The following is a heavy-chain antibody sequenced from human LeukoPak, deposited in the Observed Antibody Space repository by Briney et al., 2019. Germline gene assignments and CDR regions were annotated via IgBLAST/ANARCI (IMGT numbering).Heavy chain of an antibody. CDR3: ARQTGSGLFILP. J-gene: IGHJ4*02. V-gene: IGHV4-39*01. D-gene: IGHD3/OR15-3a*01. CDR1: GVSISSSNSY. Sequence: PSETLSLTCTVSGVSISSSNSYWGWIRQPPGKGLEWIGSIYYSGNTYYNAPLKSQVSISIDTSKNQFSLKLTSVTAADTAVYHCARQTGSGLFILPGGQGTLVTVSS. CDR2: IYYSGNT.